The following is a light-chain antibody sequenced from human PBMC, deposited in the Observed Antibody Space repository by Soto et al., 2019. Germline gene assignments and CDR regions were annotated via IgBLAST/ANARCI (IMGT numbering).Light chain of an antibody. CDR1: QGIRND. Sequence: AIQMTQSPSSLSASVGDRVTITCRASQGIRNDLGWYQQKPGKAPKLLIYAASSLQSGVPSRFSGSYSETDFTLTIRSLQPEDFATYYCQQSYSNPLTFGGGTKVDIK. CDR3: QQSYSNPLT. V-gene: IGKV1-6*01. CDR2: AAS. J-gene: IGKJ4*01.